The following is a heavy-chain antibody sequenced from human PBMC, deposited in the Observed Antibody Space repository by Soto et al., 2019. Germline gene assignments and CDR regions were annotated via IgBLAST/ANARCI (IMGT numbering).Heavy chain of an antibody. J-gene: IGHJ6*02. V-gene: IGHV3-33*01. CDR3: ARGFAGSYYYYGLDF. D-gene: IGHD1-1*01. Sequence: LRLSCAVSGFTFSDYSMHWVRQAPGKGLEWVAVIWYDGNIEDYADSVKGRFTISRDNSKNMMYLQMSSLRAEDTAIYYCARGFAGSYYYYGLDFWGQGTTVTVSS. CDR2: IWYDGNIE. CDR1: GFTFSDYS.